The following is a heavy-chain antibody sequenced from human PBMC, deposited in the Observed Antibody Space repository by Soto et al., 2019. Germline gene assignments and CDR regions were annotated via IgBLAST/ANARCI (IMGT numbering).Heavy chain of an antibody. V-gene: IGHV3-74*01. J-gene: IGHJ6*02. D-gene: IGHD1-26*01. CDR1: GFTFNIYG. Sequence: EVQLVESGGGLVQPGGSLRLSCAASGFTFNIYGMHWVRQAPGKGLVWVSGINSDASSTNYADSVKGRFTISRDNAEQMLYLQMNSLRVVDTAVYYCARGVRSGSYPYYYDAMDVWGQGTPVTVSS. CDR2: INSDASST. CDR3: ARGVRSGSYPYYYDAMDV.